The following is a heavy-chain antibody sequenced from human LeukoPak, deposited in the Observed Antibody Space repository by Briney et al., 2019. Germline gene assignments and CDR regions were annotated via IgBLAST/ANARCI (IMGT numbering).Heavy chain of an antibody. CDR1: GFIFDRYG. CDR2: ISDSGSRT. D-gene: IGHD3-22*01. Sequence: PGGSLRLSCAASGFIFDRYGMTWVRQAPGEGLKWVSNISDSGSRTYYADSVKGRFTVSRDNSKNTVYVQMNSLRAEDTAIYYCAKQESSGSYPYYFDYWGQGTLVTVSS. CDR3: AKQESSGSYPYYFDY. J-gene: IGHJ4*02. V-gene: IGHV3-23*01.